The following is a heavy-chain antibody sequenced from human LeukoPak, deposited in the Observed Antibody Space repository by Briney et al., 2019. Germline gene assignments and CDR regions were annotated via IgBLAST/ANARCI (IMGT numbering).Heavy chain of an antibody. V-gene: IGHV4-4*02. CDR3: ARDGPPYYYDSSGYYVSWFDP. D-gene: IGHD3-22*01. Sequence: PSETLSLTCAVSGGSISSSNWWSWVRQPPEKGLDWIGEIYHSGSTNYNPSLKSRVTISADKSKNQFSLKLSSVTAADTAVYYCARDGPPYYYDSSGYYVSWFDPWGQGTLVTVSS. J-gene: IGHJ5*02. CDR2: IYHSGST. CDR1: GGSISSSNW.